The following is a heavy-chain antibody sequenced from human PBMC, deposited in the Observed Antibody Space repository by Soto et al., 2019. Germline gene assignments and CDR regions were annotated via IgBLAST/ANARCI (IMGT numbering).Heavy chain of an antibody. V-gene: IGHV1-46*01. D-gene: IGHD3-10*01. J-gene: IGHJ4*02. Sequence: GASVKVSCKASGYTFTTYYMHWVRQAPGQGLEWMGIINPSVGSTTYAQKFQGRVSMTRDTSASTVYMELSSLRSEDTAVYYCARDRAYDYWGQGTQVTVYS. CDR1: GYTFTTYY. CDR3: ARDRAYDY. CDR2: INPSVGST.